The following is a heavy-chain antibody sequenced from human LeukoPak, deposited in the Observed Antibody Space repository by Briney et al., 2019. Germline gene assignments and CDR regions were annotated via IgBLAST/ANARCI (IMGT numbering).Heavy chain of an antibody. V-gene: IGHV1-69*05. CDR1: GYTFTGYY. Sequence: SVTVSCKASGYTFTGYYMHWVRQAPGQGLEWMGGIIPIFGTANYAQKFQGRVTITTDESTGTAYMELSSLRSEDTAVYYCARHGGACSSTSCYLNDAFDIWGQGTMVTVSS. J-gene: IGHJ3*02. D-gene: IGHD2-2*01. CDR3: ARHGGACSSTSCYLNDAFDI. CDR2: IIPIFGTA.